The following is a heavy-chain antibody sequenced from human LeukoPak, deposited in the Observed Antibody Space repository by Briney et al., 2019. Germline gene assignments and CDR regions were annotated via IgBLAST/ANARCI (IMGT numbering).Heavy chain of an antibody. CDR2: INWNSNNI. CDR3: ASLKNGGWGNAFHF. D-gene: IGHD6-19*01. CDR1: GFTFDDYA. V-gene: IGHV3-9*01. Sequence: PGGSLRLSCAASGFTFDDYAMHWVRQAPGKGLEWVSGINWNSNNIDYADSVKGRFTISRDNAKNSLYLQMNSLRAEDTAVYYCASLKNGGWGNAFHFWGQGTMVTVSS. J-gene: IGHJ3*01.